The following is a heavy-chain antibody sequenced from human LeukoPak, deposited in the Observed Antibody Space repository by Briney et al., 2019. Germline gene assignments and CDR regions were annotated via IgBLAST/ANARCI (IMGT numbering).Heavy chain of an antibody. D-gene: IGHD3-22*01. CDR1: GGSISSGVYY. Sequence: PSQTLSLTCTGSGGSISSGVYYWSWFRQPPGKGLECTGFIYYSGSTYYNPSLKRRVTISVDTSKNQFSLKLSSVTAADTAVYYCARVSPTPFTMLVVDNDAFDIWGQGTMVTVSS. J-gene: IGHJ3*02. CDR2: IYYSGST. V-gene: IGHV4-30-4*08. CDR3: ARVSPTPFTMLVVDNDAFDI.